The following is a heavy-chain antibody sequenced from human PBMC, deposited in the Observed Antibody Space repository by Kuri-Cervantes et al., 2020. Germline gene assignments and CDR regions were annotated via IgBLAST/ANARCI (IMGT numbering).Heavy chain of an antibody. CDR1: GYTLTELS. J-gene: IGHJ5*02. CDR2: FDPEDGET. V-gene: IGHV1-24*01. CDR3: AREGGSGTSFDWFDP. D-gene: IGHD3-10*01. Sequence: SVKVSCKVSGYTLTELSMHWVRQAPGKGLEWMGGFDPEDGETIYAQKFQGRVTMTTDTSTSTAYMELRSLTSDDTAVYYCAREGGSGTSFDWFDPWGQGTLVTVSS.